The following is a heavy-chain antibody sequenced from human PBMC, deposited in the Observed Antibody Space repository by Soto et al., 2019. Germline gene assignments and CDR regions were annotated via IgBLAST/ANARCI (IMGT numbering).Heavy chain of an antibody. CDR1: GYIFTNYG. V-gene: IGHV1-18*04. J-gene: IGHJ4*02. Sequence: QIHLVQSGAEVRKPGASVNVSCKTSGYIFTNYGVSWVRQAPGEGLEVVGWISGYIGYPKYGQRFQGRVTLSTDTSTTTGYMELRNLRSDDTAVYYCARGSSGALYDYWGQGTLLTVSS. CDR3: ARGSSGALYDY. CDR2: ISGYIGYP.